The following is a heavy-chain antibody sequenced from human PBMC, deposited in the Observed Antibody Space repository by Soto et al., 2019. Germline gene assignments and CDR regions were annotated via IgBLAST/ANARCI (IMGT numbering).Heavy chain of an antibody. CDR1: VGSISSYY. CDR3: AGAFVRNRLYATPFYSHFAIDG. V-gene: IGHV4-4*07. CDR2: IYTSGST. Sequence: PGTLSLTCTVSVGSISSYYWSWSRQPAGKGLEWIGRIYTSGSTNYNPSLKSRVTMSVDTSKNQFSLKMSSVTAADTAVYYCAGAFVRNRLYATPFYSHFAIDGWGHG. J-gene: IGHJ4*01. D-gene: IGHD2-15*01.